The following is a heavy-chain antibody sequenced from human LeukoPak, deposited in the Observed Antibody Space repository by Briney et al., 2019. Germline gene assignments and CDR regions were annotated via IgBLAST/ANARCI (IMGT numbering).Heavy chain of an antibody. J-gene: IGHJ2*01. CDR3: ARVVSWTPWGGGQVWYFDL. D-gene: IGHD3-10*01. V-gene: IGHV1-24*01. Sequence: ASVKVSCKVSGYTLTELSMHWVRQAPGKGLEWMGGFDPEDGETIYAQKFQGRVTMTEDTSTDTAYMELSSLRSEDTAVYYCARVVSWTPWGGGQVWYFDLWGRGTLVTVSS. CDR2: FDPEDGET. CDR1: GYTLTELS.